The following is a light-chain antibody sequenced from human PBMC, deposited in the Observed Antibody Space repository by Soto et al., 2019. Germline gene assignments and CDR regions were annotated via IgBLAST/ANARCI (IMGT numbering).Light chain of an antibody. CDR3: QQTYSDIS. J-gene: IGKJ4*01. CDR1: QTISTY. CDR2: NAS. V-gene: IGKV1-39*01. Sequence: DIQLTQYPSSLSASVGDTVTITCWASQTISTYLLWYHQKPGRAPNLLIYNASTLHSGVPSKFSGSGSGTDFTLTISGLQPEDFATYHCQQTYSDISFGGGTKVE.